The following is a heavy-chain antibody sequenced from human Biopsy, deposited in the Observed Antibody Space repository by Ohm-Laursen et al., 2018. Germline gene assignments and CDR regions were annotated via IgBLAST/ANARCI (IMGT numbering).Heavy chain of an antibody. D-gene: IGHD3-22*01. CDR1: GFTFTNYA. CDR3: AVEYYDSSGYYNPKWFNP. Sequence: SLRLSCSASGFTFTNYAMTWVRQAPGKGLEWVSSISAGSNYIYYTGSVKGRFTISRDNAQNSLYLQMNSLRAEDTAFYYCAVEYYDSSGYYNPKWFNPWGQGTLVTVSS. V-gene: IGHV3-21*01. J-gene: IGHJ5*02. CDR2: ISAGSNYI.